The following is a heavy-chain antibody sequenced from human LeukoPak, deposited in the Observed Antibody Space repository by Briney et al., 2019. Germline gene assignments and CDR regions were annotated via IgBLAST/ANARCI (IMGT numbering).Heavy chain of an antibody. CDR1: GVSISSGCYY. V-gene: IGHV4-61*02. CDR3: ARGPSTWYEGYFAY. Sequence: PSQTLSLTCTVSGVSISSGCYYWSWLRQPAGKGLEWIVRIYTSGSTNYHPSLKSRVTISVDTSKNQFSLKLNSVTAADTAVYYCARGPSTWYEGYFAYWGQGTLVTVSS. J-gene: IGHJ4*02. D-gene: IGHD6-13*01. CDR2: IYTSGST.